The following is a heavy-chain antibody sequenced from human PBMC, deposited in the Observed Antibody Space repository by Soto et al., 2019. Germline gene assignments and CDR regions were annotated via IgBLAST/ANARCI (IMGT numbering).Heavy chain of an antibody. Sequence: QLQLQESGPGLVKPSETLSLTCTVSGVSISNSSYYWGWIRRPPGKGLEWIGTIYYSGITYYNPSPKGRVTSSVDTSKYQFSLKLTAVTAADTAGYYCARHGSNWGQGTLVTVSS. CDR3: ARHGSN. V-gene: IGHV4-39*01. CDR2: IYYSGIT. J-gene: IGHJ4*02. CDR1: GVSISNSSYY.